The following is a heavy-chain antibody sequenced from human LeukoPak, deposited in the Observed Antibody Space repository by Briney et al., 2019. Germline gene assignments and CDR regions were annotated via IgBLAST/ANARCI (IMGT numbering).Heavy chain of an antibody. CDR3: ARDFCSGGSCYPDAFDI. CDR1: GFTFSSYG. J-gene: IGHJ3*02. CDR2: IWYDGTNT. V-gene: IGHV3-33*01. D-gene: IGHD2-15*01. Sequence: GGSLRLSCAASGFTFSSYGMHWFRQAPGKGLEWVAVIWYDGTNTYYADSVKGRFTISRDNSKNTLYLQMNSLRAEDTAVYYCARDFCSGGSCYPDAFDIWGQGTMVTVSS.